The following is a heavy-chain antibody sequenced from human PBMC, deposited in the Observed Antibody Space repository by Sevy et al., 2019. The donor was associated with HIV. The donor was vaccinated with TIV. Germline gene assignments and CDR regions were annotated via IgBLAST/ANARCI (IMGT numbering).Heavy chain of an antibody. CDR1: GYTLTQLS. V-gene: IGHV1-24*01. CDR3: ATTKDYYDSSGSPFDY. D-gene: IGHD3-22*01. CDR2: FDPEDGET. Sequence: GESLKISCKVSGYTLTQLSMHWVRQAPGKGLEWMGSFDPEDGETLYAQKFQGRVTMTEDTSTDTAYMELRSLRSEDTAIYYCATTKDYYDSSGSPFDYWGQGTLVTVSS. J-gene: IGHJ4*02.